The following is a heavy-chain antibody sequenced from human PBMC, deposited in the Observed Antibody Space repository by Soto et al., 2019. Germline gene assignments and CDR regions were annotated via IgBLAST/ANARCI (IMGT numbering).Heavy chain of an antibody. CDR3: ASCEGTKAYYYYGMDV. Sequence: ASVKVSCKASGGTFSSYAISWVRQAPGQGLEWMGGIIPIFGTANYAQKFQGRVTITADESTSTAYMELSSLRSEDTAVYYCASCEGTKAYYYYGMDVWGQGTTVTVSS. V-gene: IGHV1-69*13. CDR1: GGTFSSYA. CDR2: IIPIFGTA. J-gene: IGHJ6*02. D-gene: IGHD1-1*01.